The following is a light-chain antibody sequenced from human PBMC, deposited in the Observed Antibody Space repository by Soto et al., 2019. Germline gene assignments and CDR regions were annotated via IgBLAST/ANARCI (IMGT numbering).Light chain of an antibody. J-gene: IGLJ1*01. V-gene: IGLV2-14*01. CDR2: EVT. Sequence: QSALTQPASVSGSPGQSITISCTGTNNDIGSDFNSVSWYQQHPGKAPKLMIYEVTNRPSGVSSRFSGSKSDNTASLTISGLQAEDEADYYCSSYTVDVAPYVFGTGTKVTVL. CDR1: NNDIGSDFNS. CDR3: SSYTVDVAPYV.